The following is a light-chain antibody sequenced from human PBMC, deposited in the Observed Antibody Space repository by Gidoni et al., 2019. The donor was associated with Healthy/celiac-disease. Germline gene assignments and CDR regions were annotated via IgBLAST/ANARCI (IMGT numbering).Light chain of an antibody. V-gene: IGLV1-44*01. CDR3: AAWEDSLNGFWV. CDR2: SNN. CDR1: SSNIGSNT. Sequence: QSVLTPPPSASGPPGQRVTISCSGSSSNIGSNTVNWYQQLPGTAPKLLIYSNNQRPSGVPDRVSGAKSGTSASLAISGLQSEDEADYYCAAWEDSLNGFWVFGGGTKLTVL. J-gene: IGLJ3*02.